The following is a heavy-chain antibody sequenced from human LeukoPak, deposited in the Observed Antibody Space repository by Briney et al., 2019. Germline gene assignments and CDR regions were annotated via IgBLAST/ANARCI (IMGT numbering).Heavy chain of an antibody. Sequence: GGSLKLSCAASGFTFSGSAMHWVRQASGKGLEWDGRIRSKANSYATAYAASVKGRFTISRDDSKNTAYLQMNSLKTEDTAVYYCTNYYDSSGYSPLDYWGQGTLVTVSS. CDR3: TNYYDSSGYSPLDY. CDR1: GFTFSGSA. CDR2: IRSKANSYAT. J-gene: IGHJ4*02. V-gene: IGHV3-73*01. D-gene: IGHD3-22*01.